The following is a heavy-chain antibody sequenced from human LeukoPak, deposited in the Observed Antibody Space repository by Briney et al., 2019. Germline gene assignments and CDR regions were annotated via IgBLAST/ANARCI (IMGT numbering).Heavy chain of an antibody. D-gene: IGHD2-15*01. Sequence: SETLSLTCAVSGYSISSSNWWGWIRQPPGKGLEWIGYIYYSGSTNYNPSLKSRVTMSVDTSKNQFSLKLSSVTAADTAVYYCARDLHLGYCSGGSCYSQGAFDIWGQGTMVTVSS. V-gene: IGHV4-28*03. CDR1: GYSISSSNW. CDR2: IYYSGST. J-gene: IGHJ3*02. CDR3: ARDLHLGYCSGGSCYSQGAFDI.